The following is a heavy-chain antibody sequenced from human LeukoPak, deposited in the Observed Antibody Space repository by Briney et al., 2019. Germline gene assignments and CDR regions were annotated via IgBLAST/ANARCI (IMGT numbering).Heavy chain of an antibody. J-gene: IGHJ4*02. CDR3: ARDRGYSSSWYHVDY. V-gene: IGHV1-2*02. Sequence: ASVKVSCKASGYTFTGYYMHWVRQAPGQGLEWMGWINPNSGGTNYAQKFQGRVTMTRDTSISTAYMELSRLRSDDTAVYYCARDRGYSSSWYHVDYWGQGTLVTVSS. CDR2: INPNSGGT. CDR1: GYTFTGYY. D-gene: IGHD6-13*01.